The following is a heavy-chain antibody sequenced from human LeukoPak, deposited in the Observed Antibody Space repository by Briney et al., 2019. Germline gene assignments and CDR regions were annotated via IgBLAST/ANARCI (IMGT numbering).Heavy chain of an antibody. CDR3: ARDTDYYDSSGHSESLFDY. Sequence: SETLSLTCTVSGGSISSYYWSWIRQPPGKGLEWIGYIYYSGSTNYNPSLKSRVTISVDTSKNQFSLKLSSVTAADTAVYYCARDTDYYDSSGHSESLFDYWGQGTLVTVSS. D-gene: IGHD3-22*01. V-gene: IGHV4-59*01. CDR1: GGSISSYY. CDR2: IYYSGST. J-gene: IGHJ4*02.